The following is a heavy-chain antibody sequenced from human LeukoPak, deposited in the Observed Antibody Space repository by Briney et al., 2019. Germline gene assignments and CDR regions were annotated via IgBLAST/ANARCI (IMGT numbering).Heavy chain of an antibody. V-gene: IGHV1-2*02. CDR3: ARVPLLTTYSSSWYYFDY. D-gene: IGHD6-13*01. CDR2: INPNSGGT. J-gene: IGHJ4*02. Sequence: ASVTVSCKASGYTFTGYYMHWVRQAPGQGLEWMGWINPNSGGTNYAQKFQGRVTMTRDTSISTAYMELSRLRSDDTAVYYCARVPLLTTYSSSWYYFDYWGQGTLVTVSS. CDR1: GYTFTGYY.